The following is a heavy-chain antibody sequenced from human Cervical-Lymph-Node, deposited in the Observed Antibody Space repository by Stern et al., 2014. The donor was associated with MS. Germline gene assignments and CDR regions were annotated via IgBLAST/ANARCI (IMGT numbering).Heavy chain of an antibody. V-gene: IGHV1-18*01. D-gene: IGHD1-26*01. CDR1: GYTFTSYG. Sequence: QVQLVQSGAEVKKPGASVKVSCKASGYTFTSYGISWVRQAPGQGLEWMGWISGYNGNTNYTQNLQDRVPMTADTSTSTAYMELRSLRSGDTAVYYCARDLKSSGSYVPLWGQGTVVTVSS. CDR3: ARDLKSSGSYVPL. J-gene: IGHJ3*01. CDR2: ISGYNGNT.